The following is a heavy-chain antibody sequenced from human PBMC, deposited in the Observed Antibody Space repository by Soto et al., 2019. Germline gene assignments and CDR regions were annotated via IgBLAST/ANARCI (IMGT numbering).Heavy chain of an antibody. CDR2: IYWDDDK. CDR1: GFSLSTSGVG. V-gene: IGHV2-5*02. Sequence: QITLKESGPTLVKPTQTLTLTCTFSGFSLSTSGVGVGWIRQPPGKALEWLALIYWDDDKRYSPSLKSRLAIIKDTSKNQVALTTTTIVPVDTAIYYCAHIRYSSGLFDDWGQGTLVTVSS. J-gene: IGHJ4*02. D-gene: IGHD3-10*01. CDR3: AHIRYSSGLFDD.